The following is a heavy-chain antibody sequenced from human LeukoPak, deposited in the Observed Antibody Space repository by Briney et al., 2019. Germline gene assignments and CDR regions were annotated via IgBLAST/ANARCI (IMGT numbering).Heavy chain of an antibody. Sequence: GGSLRLSCAASGFTFRNHGMHWARQAPGKGLEWVAVIWYDGSYQYYVDSVKGRFTISRDNSKGMVYLQMNNLRAEDTATYYCARWGDGKRFDYWGQGTLVTVSS. D-gene: IGHD2-21*02. J-gene: IGHJ4*02. V-gene: IGHV3-33*01. CDR1: GFTFRNHG. CDR2: IWYDGSYQ. CDR3: ARWGDGKRFDY.